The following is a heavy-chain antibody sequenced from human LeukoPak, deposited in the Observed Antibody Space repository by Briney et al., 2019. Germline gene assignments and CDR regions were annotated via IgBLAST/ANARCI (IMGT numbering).Heavy chain of an antibody. Sequence: GGSLRLSCAGSGFTFSRHNMNWFRQAPGKGLERVSSISSRSSYILYADSVKGRFTISRDNAKNSLYLQMNSLGAEDTAVYYCARDAQWLVPEGYYYYMDVWGKGTTVTVSS. J-gene: IGHJ6*03. V-gene: IGHV3-21*01. CDR2: ISSRSSYI. D-gene: IGHD6-19*01. CDR1: GFTFSRHN. CDR3: ARDAQWLVPEGYYYYMDV.